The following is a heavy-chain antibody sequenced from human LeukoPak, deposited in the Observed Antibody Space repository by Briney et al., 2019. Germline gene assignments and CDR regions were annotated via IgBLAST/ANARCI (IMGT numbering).Heavy chain of an antibody. V-gene: IGHV3-9*01. CDR2: ISWNSGSI. CDR1: GFTFDDYA. J-gene: IGHJ6*02. CDR3: AKEEMATATYCYGMDV. D-gene: IGHD5-24*01. Sequence: PGRSLRLSCAASGFTFDDYAMHWVRQAPGKGLEWVSGISWNSGSISYADSVKGRFTISRDNAKNSLYLQMNSLRAEDTALYYCAKEEMATATYCYGMDVWGQGTTVTVSS.